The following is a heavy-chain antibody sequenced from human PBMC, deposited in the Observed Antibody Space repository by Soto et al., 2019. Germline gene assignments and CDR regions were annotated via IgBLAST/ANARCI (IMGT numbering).Heavy chain of an antibody. V-gene: IGHV1-3*01. CDR2: INAGNGNT. Sequence: GASVKVSCKASGYTFTSYAMHWARQAPGQRPEWMGWINAGNGNTKYSQKFQGRVTITRDTSASTAYMELSSLRSEDTAVYYCARDKTPPQHTMVGPKHNWFDPWGQGTLVTVSS. CDR3: ARDKTPPQHTMVGPKHNWFDP. D-gene: IGHD3-10*01. J-gene: IGHJ5*02. CDR1: GYTFTSYA.